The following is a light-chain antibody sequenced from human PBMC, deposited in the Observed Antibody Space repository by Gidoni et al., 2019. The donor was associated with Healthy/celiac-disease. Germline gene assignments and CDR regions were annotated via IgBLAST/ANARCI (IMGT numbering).Light chain of an antibody. J-gene: IGKJ5*01. CDR1: HSVSSN. Sequence: EIVMTPSPATLSVSPGERATLSCRASHSVSSNLAWYQQKPGQAPRHLIYGASTRATGIPARFSGSGSGTEFTLTISSLQSEDFAVYYCQQYNNWPPITFGQGTRLEIK. CDR3: QQYNNWPPIT. V-gene: IGKV3-15*01. CDR2: GAS.